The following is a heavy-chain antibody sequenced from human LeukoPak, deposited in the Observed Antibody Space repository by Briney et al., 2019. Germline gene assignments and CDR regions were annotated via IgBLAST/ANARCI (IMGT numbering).Heavy chain of an antibody. Sequence: SETLSLTCAVYGGSLSGYYWSWIRQSPGKGLEWIGEINHSGSSNYNPSLKSRVTTSVDTSKNQFSLKLTSVTAADTAVYYCARGKSSPHAFDIWGQGTMVTVSS. J-gene: IGHJ3*02. CDR1: GGSLSGYY. CDR3: ARGKSSPHAFDI. V-gene: IGHV4-34*01. CDR2: INHSGSS.